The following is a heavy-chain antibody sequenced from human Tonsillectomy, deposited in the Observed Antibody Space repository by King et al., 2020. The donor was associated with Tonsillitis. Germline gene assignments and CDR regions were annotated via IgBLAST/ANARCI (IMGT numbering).Heavy chain of an antibody. V-gene: IGHV3-66*01. J-gene: IGHJ4*02. Sequence: VQLVESGGGLVQPGGSLRLSCAASGFTVSTNYMNWVRQAPGKGLEWVSIIYSGGSTYYADSVKGRFTISRDSSNNTLYLQMNSLRAEDTAVYYCARGSSWKVDYWGQGTLVTVSS. CDR2: IYSGGST. CDR3: ARGSSWKVDY. D-gene: IGHD6-13*01. CDR1: GFTVSTNY.